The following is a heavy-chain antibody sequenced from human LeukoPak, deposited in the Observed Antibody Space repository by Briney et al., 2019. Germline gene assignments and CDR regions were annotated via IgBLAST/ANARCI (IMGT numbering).Heavy chain of an antibody. CDR2: ISAYNGNT. CDR3: ARLKTKAGTDAFDI. CDR1: GYTFTSYG. J-gene: IGHJ3*02. D-gene: IGHD6-19*01. Sequence: ASVKVSCKASGYTFTSYGISWVRQAPGQGLEWMGWISAYNGNTNYAQKLQGRVTMTTDTSTSTAYMELRSLRSDGTAVYYCARLKTKAGTDAFDIWGQGTMVTVSS. V-gene: IGHV1-18*01.